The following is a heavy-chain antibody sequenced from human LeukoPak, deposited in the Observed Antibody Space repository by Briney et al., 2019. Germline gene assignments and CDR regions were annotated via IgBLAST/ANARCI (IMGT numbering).Heavy chain of an antibody. Sequence: PGGSLRLSCAASGFTFSGHWMYWFRQPPGKGLAWVSRNKYDGSESYYADSVKGRFTISRDNAKNTLYLQMNSLRVEDTAVYYCAKSDWFDPWGQGTLVTVSS. CDR1: GFTFSGHW. CDR3: AKSDWFDP. CDR2: NKYDGSES. J-gene: IGHJ5*02. V-gene: IGHV3-74*01.